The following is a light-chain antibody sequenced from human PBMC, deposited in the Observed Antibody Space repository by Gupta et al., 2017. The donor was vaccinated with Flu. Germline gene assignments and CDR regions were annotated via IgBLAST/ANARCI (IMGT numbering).Light chain of an antibody. J-gene: IGKJ2*01. Sequence: PSTLSASVGDRVTITCRASQNIRDWLAWYQQKPGKAPNLLIYKASTLESGVPSRFSGSGSGTEFTLTISSLQPDDFATYYCQQDDTYTETFGQGTKLEIK. CDR2: KAS. CDR1: QNIRDW. CDR3: QQDDTYTET. V-gene: IGKV1-5*03.